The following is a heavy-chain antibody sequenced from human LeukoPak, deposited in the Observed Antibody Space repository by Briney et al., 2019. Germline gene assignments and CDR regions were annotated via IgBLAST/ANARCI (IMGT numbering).Heavy chain of an antibody. D-gene: IGHD1-26*01. Sequence: PGGSLRLSCAAPGFIFGNYAIHWVRQAPGKGLEWVSLISGDGGSTFYADSVKGRFTISRDNSKNSLSLQMSSLRSEDTALYYCVKDLSGSFSFDQWGQGTLVTVSS. CDR3: VKDLSGSFSFDQ. CDR2: ISGDGGST. CDR1: GFIFGNYA. J-gene: IGHJ4*02. V-gene: IGHV3-43*02.